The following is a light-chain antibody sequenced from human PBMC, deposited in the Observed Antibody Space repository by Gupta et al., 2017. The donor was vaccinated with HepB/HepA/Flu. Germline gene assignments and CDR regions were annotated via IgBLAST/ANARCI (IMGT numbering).Light chain of an antibody. CDR3: SSYTSSSTVV. CDR1: NSDVGGYNF. J-gene: IGLJ2*01. V-gene: IGLV2-14*03. Sequence: QSALTQPASVSGSPGQSITIPCTGTNSDVGGYNFVSWYQQHPGKAPKLMIYDVSNRPSGVSNPFSGSKSGNTASLTISGLQAEDEADYYCSSYTSSSTVVFGGGTKLTVL. CDR2: DVS.